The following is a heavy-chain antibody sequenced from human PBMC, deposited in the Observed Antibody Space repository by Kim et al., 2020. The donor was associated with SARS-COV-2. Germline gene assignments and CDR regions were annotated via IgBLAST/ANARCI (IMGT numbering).Heavy chain of an antibody. CDR3: ARDVAARLDY. Sequence: GGSLRRSCATSGFTFSTYGMHWVRQAPGKGLECVAAIWPDGNKQCYGDAVKGRFTISRDNSRSTVYLQMNSLRAEDTAVYYCARDVAARLDYWGQGTLVTVSS. D-gene: IGHD6-6*01. J-gene: IGHJ4*02. V-gene: IGHV3-33*01. CDR2: IWPDGNKQ. CDR1: GFTFSTYG.